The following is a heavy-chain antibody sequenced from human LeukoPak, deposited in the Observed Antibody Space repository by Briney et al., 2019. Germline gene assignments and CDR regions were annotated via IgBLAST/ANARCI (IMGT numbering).Heavy chain of an antibody. V-gene: IGHV3-30*03. CDR1: GFTFSSYG. J-gene: IGHJ4*02. CDR2: ISYGGSSE. CDR3: SRSPGILGTNYFDY. Sequence: GSLRLSCAASGFTFSSYGMSWVRQAPGKGLGWVAVISYGGSSENYADSVKGRFTVSRDNSKSTLYLQMNSLTPDDTSVYYCSRSPGILGTNYFDYWGQGTLVTVSS. D-gene: IGHD1-26*01.